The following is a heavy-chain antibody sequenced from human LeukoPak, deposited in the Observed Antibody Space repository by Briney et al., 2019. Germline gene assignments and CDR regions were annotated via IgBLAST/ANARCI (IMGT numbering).Heavy chain of an antibody. Sequence: GGSLRLSCAASGFTFSTYSMNWVRQAPGKGLEWVSYISSSSSTIYYADSVKGRFTISRDNAKNSLYLQMNSLRAEDTAVYYCARDDHYYYYYMDVWARGPRSPSP. V-gene: IGHV3-48*01. CDR3: ARDDHYYYYYMDV. CDR1: GFTFSTYS. CDR2: ISSSSSTI. J-gene: IGHJ6*03.